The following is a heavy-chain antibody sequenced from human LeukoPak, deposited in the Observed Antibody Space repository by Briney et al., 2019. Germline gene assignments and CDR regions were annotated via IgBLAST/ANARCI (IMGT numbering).Heavy chain of an antibody. V-gene: IGHV4-39*01. Sequence: PSETLSFTCTVSGGSISSSSYYWGWIRQPPGKGLEWIGSIYYSGSTYYNPSLKSRVTISVDTSKNQFSLKLSSVTAADTAVYYCARQSQSSSLWPWGQGTLVTVSS. CDR1: GGSISSSSYY. D-gene: IGHD6-13*01. CDR2: IYYSGST. J-gene: IGHJ5*02. CDR3: ARQSQSSSLWP.